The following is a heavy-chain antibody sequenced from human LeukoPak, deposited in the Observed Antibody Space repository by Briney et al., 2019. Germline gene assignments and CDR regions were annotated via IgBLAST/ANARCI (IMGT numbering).Heavy chain of an antibody. D-gene: IGHD3-22*01. V-gene: IGHV1-69*05. J-gene: IGHJ4*02. CDR3: ARGDIYYYDSSGFLDY. CDR2: MIAIFGTA. Sequence: GASVKLSCKASGGTFTSYAISWVRQAPGQGLEWRGRMIAIFGTANDAQKFQARVTITTDESTRTAYMELSSLRSQDTAVYYCARGDIYYYDSSGFLDYWGQGTLVTVSS. CDR1: GGTFTSYA.